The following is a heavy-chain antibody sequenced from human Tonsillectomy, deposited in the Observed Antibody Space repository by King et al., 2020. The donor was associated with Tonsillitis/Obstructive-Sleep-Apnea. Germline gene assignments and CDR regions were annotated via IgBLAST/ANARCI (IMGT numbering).Heavy chain of an antibody. V-gene: IGHV4-31*03. Sequence: VQLQESGPGLVKPSQTLSLTCTVSGGSISSGGYYWSWIRQHPGQGLEWIGYIYYSGSTYYNPSLKSRVTISVDTSKNQFSLKLSSVTAADTAVYYCARAMGTIFGVYYGMDVWGQGTTVTVSS. D-gene: IGHD3-3*01. J-gene: IGHJ6*02. CDR1: GGSISSGGYY. CDR3: ARAMGTIFGVYYGMDV. CDR2: IYYSGST.